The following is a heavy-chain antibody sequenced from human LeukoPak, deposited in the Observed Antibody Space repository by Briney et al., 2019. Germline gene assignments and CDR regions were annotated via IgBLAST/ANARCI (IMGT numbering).Heavy chain of an antibody. D-gene: IGHD6-6*01. J-gene: IGHJ6*03. CDR2: IYYSGST. CDR1: GGSISSYY. Sequence: SETLSLTCTVSGGSISSYYWSWIRQPPGKGLESIGYIYYSGSTNYNPSLKSRVTISVDTSKNQFSLKLSSVTAADTAVYYCARSERGSSPLYMDVWGKGTTVTVSS. V-gene: IGHV4-59*01. CDR3: ARSERGSSPLYMDV.